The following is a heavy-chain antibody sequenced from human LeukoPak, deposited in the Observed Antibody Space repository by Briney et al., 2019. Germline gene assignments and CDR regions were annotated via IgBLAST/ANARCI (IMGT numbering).Heavy chain of an antibody. CDR2: IYHSGST. CDR3: ASKRPYLAYSG. Sequence: SETLSLTCAVSGGSISSSNWWSWVRQPPGKGLEWIGEIYHSGSTNYNPSLKSRVTISVDTSKNQFSLKLSSVTAADTAVYYCASKRPYLAYSGWGQGTLVTVSS. CDR1: GGSISSSNW. J-gene: IGHJ4*02. V-gene: IGHV4-4*02. D-gene: IGHD1-26*01.